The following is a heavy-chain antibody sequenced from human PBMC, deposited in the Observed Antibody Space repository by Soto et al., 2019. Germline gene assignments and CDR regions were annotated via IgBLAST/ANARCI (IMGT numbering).Heavy chain of an antibody. CDR3: ASGTPAWTTTVVTFDY. D-gene: IGHD4-17*01. CDR2: IYYSGST. V-gene: IGHV4-31*03. J-gene: IGHJ4*02. CDR1: GGSISSGGYY. Sequence: SETLSLTCTVSGGSISSGGYYWSWIRQHPGKGLEWIGYIYYSGSTYYNPSLKSRVTISVDTSKNQFSLKLSSVTAADTAVYYCASGTPAWTTTVVTFDYWGQGTLVTVSS.